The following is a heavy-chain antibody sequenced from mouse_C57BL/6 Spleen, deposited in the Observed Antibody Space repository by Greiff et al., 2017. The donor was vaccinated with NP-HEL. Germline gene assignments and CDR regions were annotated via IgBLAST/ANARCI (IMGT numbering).Heavy chain of an antibody. D-gene: IGHD1-1*02. V-gene: IGHV1-82*01. Sequence: VKVVESGPELVKPGASVKISCKASGYAFSSSWMNWVKQRPGKGLEWIGRIYPGDGDTNYNGKLKGKATLTADKSSSTAYMQLSSLTSEDSAVYFCARPSYYGPYYYAMDYWGQGTSVTVSS. CDR3: ARPSYYGPYYYAMDY. J-gene: IGHJ4*01. CDR1: GYAFSSSW. CDR2: IYPGDGDT.